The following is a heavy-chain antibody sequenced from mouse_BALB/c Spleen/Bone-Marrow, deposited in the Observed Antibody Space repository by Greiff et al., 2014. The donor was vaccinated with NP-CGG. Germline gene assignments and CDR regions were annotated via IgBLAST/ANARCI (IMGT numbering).Heavy chain of an antibody. D-gene: IGHD2-3*01. J-gene: IGHJ1*01. CDR2: IWAGGST. V-gene: IGHV2-9*02. Sequence: VKVVESGPGLVAPSQSLSITRTVSGFSLTSYGVHWVRQPPGKGLEWLGVIWAGGSTNYNSALMSRLSISKDNSKSQVFLKMNSLQTDDTAMYYCARVYLWYFDVWGAGTTVTVSS. CDR3: ARVYLWYFDV. CDR1: GFSLTSYG.